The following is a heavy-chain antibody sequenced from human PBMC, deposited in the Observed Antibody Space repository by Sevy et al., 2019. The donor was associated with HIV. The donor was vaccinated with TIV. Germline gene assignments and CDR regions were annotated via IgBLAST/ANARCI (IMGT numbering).Heavy chain of an antibody. CDR1: AVSITDYY. Sequence: SETLSLTCTVSAVSITDYYWSWIRQPPGKGLERIANIHYTGSTNYKPSLQSRVTISVDTSKNQFSLKLNSVTAADTAVYYCARHWGTPAAHYWYFDLWGRGTLVTVSS. V-gene: IGHV4-59*01. CDR2: IHYTGST. D-gene: IGHD2-2*01. CDR3: ARHWGTPAAHYWYFDL. J-gene: IGHJ2*01.